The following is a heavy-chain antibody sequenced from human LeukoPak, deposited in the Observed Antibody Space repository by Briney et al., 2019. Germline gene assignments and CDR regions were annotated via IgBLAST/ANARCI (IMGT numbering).Heavy chain of an antibody. D-gene: IGHD3-9*01. J-gene: IGHJ6*02. V-gene: IGHV3-23*01. CDR1: GFTFSSYA. Sequence: GGSLRLSCAASGFTFSSYAMSWVRHAPGKGLEWVSAISGSGGSTYYADSVKGRFTISRDNSKNTLYLQMNSLRAEDTAVYYCAKTYYDILTGYGYYGMDVWGQGTTVTVSS. CDR2: ISGSGGST. CDR3: AKTYYDILTGYGYYGMDV.